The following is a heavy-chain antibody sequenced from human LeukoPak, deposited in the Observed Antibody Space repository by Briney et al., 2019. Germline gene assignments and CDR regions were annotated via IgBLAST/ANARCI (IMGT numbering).Heavy chain of an antibody. CDR2: ISSTSTT. CDR3: AAAGDY. V-gene: IGHV3-48*02. Sequence: GGSLRLSCAVSGFTFGSNTMNWVRQAPGKGLEWVSHISSTSTTYYADSVKGRFTTSRDNAKNLLYLQMNSLRDEDTAVYYCAAAGDYWGQGTLVTVSS. CDR1: GFTFGSNT. D-gene: IGHD3-10*01. J-gene: IGHJ4*02.